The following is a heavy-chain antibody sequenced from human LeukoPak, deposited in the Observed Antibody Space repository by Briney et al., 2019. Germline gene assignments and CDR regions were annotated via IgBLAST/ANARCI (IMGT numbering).Heavy chain of an antibody. Sequence: GGSLRLSCTASGFTFSSYWMSWVRQAPGKGLEWVANIKQDGSEKYYVDSVKGRFTISRDNAKNSLFLQMNSLRDEDTAVYYCARDAISGVFIRSDYWGQGTLVTVSS. J-gene: IGHJ4*02. D-gene: IGHD3-3*01. CDR3: ARDAISGVFIRSDY. CDR2: IKQDGSEK. V-gene: IGHV3-7*01. CDR1: GFTFSSYW.